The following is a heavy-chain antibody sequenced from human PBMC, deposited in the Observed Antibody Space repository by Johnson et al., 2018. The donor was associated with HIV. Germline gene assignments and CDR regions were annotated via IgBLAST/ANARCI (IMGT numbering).Heavy chain of an antibody. D-gene: IGHD3-22*01. CDR3: ARDRAEAYYYDSSGRKSGFDI. CDR1: GFTVSRNY. CDR2: LYSGGST. V-gene: IGHV3-66*03. Sequence: VQLVESGGGLIQPGGSLRLSCAASGFTVSRNYMSWVRQAPGTGLEWVSELYSGGSTYYADSVQGRFIISSDHSKNTLYLQMNSLRAEDTAVYYCARDRAEAYYYDSSGRKSGFDIWGQGTMVTVSS. J-gene: IGHJ3*02.